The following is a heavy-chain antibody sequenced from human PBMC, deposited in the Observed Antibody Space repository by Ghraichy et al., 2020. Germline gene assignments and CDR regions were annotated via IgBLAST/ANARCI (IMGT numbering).Heavy chain of an antibody. V-gene: IGHV3-66*02. D-gene: IGHD6-19*01. Sequence: GGSLRLTCAASGFTVSSNYMSWVRQAPGKGLEWVSVIYSGGSTYYADSVKGRFTISRDNSKNTLYLQMNSLRAEDTAVYYCARELFLIAVAGNDAFDIWGQGTMVTVSS. CDR3: ARELFLIAVAGNDAFDI. J-gene: IGHJ3*02. CDR2: IYSGGST. CDR1: GFTVSSNY.